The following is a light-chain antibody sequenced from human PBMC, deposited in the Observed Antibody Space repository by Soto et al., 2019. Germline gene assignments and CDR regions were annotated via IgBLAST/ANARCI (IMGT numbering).Light chain of an antibody. CDR1: DIESKS. Sequence: SYELTQPPSVSVAPGQTARITCWGNDIESKSVHWYQQKPGRAPVLVVYDDSDRPSGIPERFSGSNSGNTATLTISRVEAGDEADYYCQVWDSSSDHYVFGTGTKVTV. CDR2: DDS. J-gene: IGLJ1*01. V-gene: IGLV3-21*02. CDR3: QVWDSSSDHYV.